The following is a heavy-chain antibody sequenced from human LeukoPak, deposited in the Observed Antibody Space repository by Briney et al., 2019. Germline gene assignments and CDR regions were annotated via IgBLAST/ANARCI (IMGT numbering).Heavy chain of an antibody. CDR3: ARRKYSGYDLSVFDY. CDR2: INPNSGGT. CDR1: GGTFSSYA. D-gene: IGHD5-12*01. J-gene: IGHJ4*02. Sequence: EASVKVSCKASGGTFSSYAISWVRQAPGQGLEWMGWINPNSGGTNYAQKFQGRVTMTRDTSISTAYMELSRLRSDDTAVYYCARRKYSGYDLSVFDYWGQGTLVTVSS. V-gene: IGHV1-2*02.